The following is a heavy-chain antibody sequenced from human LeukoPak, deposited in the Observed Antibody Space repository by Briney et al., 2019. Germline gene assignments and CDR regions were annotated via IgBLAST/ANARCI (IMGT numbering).Heavy chain of an antibody. CDR1: GGSFSGYY. J-gene: IGHJ4*02. CDR2: INHSGST. D-gene: IGHD5-12*01. V-gene: IGHV4-34*01. CDR3: ARGRGSGYDFDY. Sequence: SETLSLTCAVYGGSFSGYYRSWIRQPPGKGLEWIGEINHSGSTNYNPSLKSRVTLSVDTSKNQFSLKLSSVTAADTAVYYCARGRGSGYDFDYWGQGTLVTVSS.